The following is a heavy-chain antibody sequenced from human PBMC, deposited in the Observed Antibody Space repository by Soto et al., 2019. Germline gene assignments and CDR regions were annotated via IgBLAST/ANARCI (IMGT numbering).Heavy chain of an antibody. V-gene: IGHV1-18*04. D-gene: IGHD5-12*01. Sequence: ASVKVSCKASGYTFTGYYMHWVRQAPGQGLEWMGWISAYNGNTNYAQKLQGRVTMTTDTSTRTAYMDLRSLRSDDTFVYYCARGGDVNYYHGMDVWGQGTTVTVSS. CDR3: ARGGDVNYYHGMDV. J-gene: IGHJ6*02. CDR2: ISAYNGNT. CDR1: GYTFTGYY.